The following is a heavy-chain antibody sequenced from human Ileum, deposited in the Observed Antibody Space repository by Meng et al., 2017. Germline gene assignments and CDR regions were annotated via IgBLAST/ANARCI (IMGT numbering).Heavy chain of an antibody. Sequence: QGHLNQWGAGLLKPSETLSLTCAVFGGSFNDYYWSWVRQSPGKGLEWIGQIHHSGRTNYKSSLEHRVTISVDTSKSQFSLKLTSVTAADTAMYYCVRGPARETHDFDYWGQGALVTVSS. CDR3: VRGPARETHDFDY. V-gene: IGHV4-34*01. J-gene: IGHJ4*02. CDR1: GGSFNDYY. D-gene: IGHD1-26*01. CDR2: IHHSGRT.